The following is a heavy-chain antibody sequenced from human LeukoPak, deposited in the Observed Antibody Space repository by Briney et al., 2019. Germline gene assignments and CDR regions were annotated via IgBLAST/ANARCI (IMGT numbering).Heavy chain of an antibody. Sequence: ASVKVSCKASGYTFTSYDINWVRQATGQGLEWMGWMNPNSGNTGYAQKFQGRVTMTRNTSISTAYMELSSLRSEDTAVYYYARMYYYDSSGYYFAFDIWGQGTMVTVSS. V-gene: IGHV1-8*01. D-gene: IGHD3-22*01. CDR3: ARMYYYDSSGYYFAFDI. J-gene: IGHJ3*02. CDR2: MNPNSGNT. CDR1: GYTFTSYD.